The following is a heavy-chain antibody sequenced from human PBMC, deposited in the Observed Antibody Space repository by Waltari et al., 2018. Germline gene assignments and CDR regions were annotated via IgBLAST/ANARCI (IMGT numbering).Heavy chain of an antibody. V-gene: IGHV4-39*01. CDR1: GGPISRSSSY. D-gene: IGHD6-13*01. J-gene: IGHJ4*02. CDR2: IYYSGST. CDR3: ARRIKQQLVPGYFDY. Sequence: QLQLQESGPGLVKPSETLSLTCTVPGGPISRSSSYWGWIRQPPGKGLEWIGSIYYSGSTYYNPSLKSRVTISVDTSKNQFSLKLSSVTAADTAVYYCARRIKQQLVPGYFDYWGQGTLVTVSS.